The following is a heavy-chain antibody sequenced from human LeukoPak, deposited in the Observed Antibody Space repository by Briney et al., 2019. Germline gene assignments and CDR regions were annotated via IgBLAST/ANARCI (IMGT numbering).Heavy chain of an antibody. CDR1: GGSISSGDYY. D-gene: IGHD3-3*01. CDR3: ASLYDFWSGYDY. J-gene: IGHJ4*02. Sequence: PSQTLSLTCTVSGGSISSGDYYWGWIRQPPGKGLEWIGSIYYSGSTYYNPSLKSRVTISVDTSKNQFSLKLSSVTAADTAVYYCASLYDFWSGYDYWGQGTLVTVSS. V-gene: IGHV4-39*01. CDR2: IYYSGST.